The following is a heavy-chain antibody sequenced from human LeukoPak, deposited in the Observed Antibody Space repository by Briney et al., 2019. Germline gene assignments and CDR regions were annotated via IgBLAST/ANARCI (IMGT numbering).Heavy chain of an antibody. CDR3: ARGVAPAANNNWFDP. D-gene: IGHD2-2*01. CDR1: GGTFSSYA. Sequence: SVKVSCKASGGTFSSYAISWVRQAPGQGREWMGGIIPIFGTVNYAQKFQGRVTITTDESTSTAYMELSSLRSEDTAVYYCARGVAPAANNNWFDPWGQGTLLTVPS. J-gene: IGHJ5*02. CDR2: IIPIFGTV. V-gene: IGHV1-69*05.